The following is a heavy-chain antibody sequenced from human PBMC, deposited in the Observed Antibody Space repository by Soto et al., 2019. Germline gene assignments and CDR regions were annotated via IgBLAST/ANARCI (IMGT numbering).Heavy chain of an antibody. J-gene: IGHJ2*01. D-gene: IGHD2-21*02. V-gene: IGHV1-69*08. Sequence: QVQLVQSGAAVKKPGSSVKGSCKASGGTFSSYTISWVRQAPGQGLEWMGRIIPILGIANYAQKFQGRVTITADKSTSTAYMELSSLRSADTAVYYCAREEAGAWAGGNSADWYFDLWGGGTLVTVSS. CDR1: GGTFSSYT. CDR2: IIPILGIA. CDR3: AREEAGAWAGGNSADWYFDL.